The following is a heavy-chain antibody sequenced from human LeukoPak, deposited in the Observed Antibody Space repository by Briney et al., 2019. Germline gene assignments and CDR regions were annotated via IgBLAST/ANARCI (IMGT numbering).Heavy chain of an antibody. CDR2: IFSRGSSI. J-gene: IGHJ4*02. CDR1: GFTFSSHE. CDR3: ARYGYGGGFDY. V-gene: IGHV3-48*03. Sequence: GGSLRLSCAASGFTFSSHEMNWVRQAPGKGLEWLSNIFSRGSSIYYADSVKGRFTISRDNTENSLYLQMNSLRAEDTAVYYCARYGYGGGFDYWGQGTLVTVSS. D-gene: IGHD5-18*01.